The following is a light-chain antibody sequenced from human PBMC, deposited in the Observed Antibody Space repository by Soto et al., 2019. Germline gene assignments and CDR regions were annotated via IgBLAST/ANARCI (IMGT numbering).Light chain of an antibody. CDR2: DAS. CDR3: QQSSNWPPIA. Sequence: EILLTQSPATLSLSPGERATLSCRASQSVSSYLAWYQQKPGQAPRLLIYDASNRATGIPARFSGSGSGTDFTLTISSLEPEDFAVYYCQQSSNWPPIAFGQGTRLEI. J-gene: IGKJ5*01. V-gene: IGKV3-11*01. CDR1: QSVSSY.